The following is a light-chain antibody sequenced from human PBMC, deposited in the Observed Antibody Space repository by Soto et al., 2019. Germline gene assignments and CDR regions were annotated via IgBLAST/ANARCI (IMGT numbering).Light chain of an antibody. Sequence: EIVLTQSPGTLSLSPGERDTLSCRASQSVSSSYLAWYQQKPGQAPRLLIYGASTRATGIPARFSGSGSGTEFTLTISSLQSEDFATYYCQQFHSYPITFGQGTRLEIK. CDR2: GAS. J-gene: IGKJ5*01. CDR3: QQFHSYPIT. V-gene: IGKV3-20*01. CDR1: QSVSSSY.